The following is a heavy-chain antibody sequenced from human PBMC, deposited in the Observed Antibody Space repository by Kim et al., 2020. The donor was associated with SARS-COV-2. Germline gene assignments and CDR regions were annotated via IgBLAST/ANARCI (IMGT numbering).Heavy chain of an antibody. CDR3: TKGWGPGSWYIDI. CDR2: ITSNGRSA. D-gene: IGHD6-13*01. V-gene: IGHV3-9*01. Sequence: GGSLRLSCAASGFTFDDFVMHWVRQAPGKGLEWVSYITSNGRSAAYADSVRGRFTISRDNTRNSLFLQMDSLRPEDTAMYYCTKGWGPGSWYIDIWGQGTKVTVSS. J-gene: IGHJ3*02. CDR1: GFTFDDFV.